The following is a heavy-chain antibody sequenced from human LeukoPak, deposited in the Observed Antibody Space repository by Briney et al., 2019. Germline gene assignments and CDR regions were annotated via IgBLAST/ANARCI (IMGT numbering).Heavy chain of an antibody. CDR2: SSHDGTIR. J-gene: IGHJ4*02. CDR3: AKDGFGTLDF. CDR1: GFTFSRSP. V-gene: IGHV3-30*04. D-gene: IGHD3-10*01. Sequence: PGRSLRLACAASGFTFSRSPMHWVRQAPGEGLQWVSLSSHDGTIRYEDSVKGRFTVSRDNSKNTLYLQMSSLRPEDTAVYYCAKDGFGTLDFWGQGTPVIVSS.